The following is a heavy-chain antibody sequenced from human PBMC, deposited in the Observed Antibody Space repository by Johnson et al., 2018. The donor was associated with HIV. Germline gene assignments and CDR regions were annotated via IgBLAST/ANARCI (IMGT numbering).Heavy chain of an antibody. V-gene: IGHV3-30*04. CDR1: GFTFSSYA. D-gene: IGHD6-6*01. J-gene: IGHJ3*02. CDR3: ARDESAVRMDANDAIDI. CDR2: ISYDGSNK. Sequence: QMQLVESGGGVVQPGRSLRLSCAASGFTFSSYAMHWVRQAPGKGLEWVAVISYDGSNKYYADSVKGRFTISRDNSKNTLYLQMNSLRAEDTAVYYCARDESAVRMDANDAIDIWGQGTMVTVSS.